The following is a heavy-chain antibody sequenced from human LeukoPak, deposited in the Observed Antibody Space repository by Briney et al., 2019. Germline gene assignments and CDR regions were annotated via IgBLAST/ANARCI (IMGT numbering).Heavy chain of an antibody. J-gene: IGHJ4*02. D-gene: IGHD3-16*01. CDR1: GYTFTSYY. CDR3: ARVAYEYYFDY. CDR2: INPSGGST. Sequence: AXVKVSCKAPGYTFTSYYMHWVRQAPGQGLEWMGIINPSGGSTSYAQKFQGRVTMTRDTSTSTVYMELSSLRSEDTAVYYCARVAYEYYFDYWGQGTLVTVSS. V-gene: IGHV1-46*01.